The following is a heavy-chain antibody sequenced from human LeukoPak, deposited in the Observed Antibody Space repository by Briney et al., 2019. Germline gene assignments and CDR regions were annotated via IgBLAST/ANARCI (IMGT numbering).Heavy chain of an antibody. V-gene: IGHV5-51*01. Sequence: GESLKISCKGSGYSFTSYWIGWVRQLPGKGLERMGIIYPGDSDTRYSPSFQGQVTISADKSISTAYLQWSSLKASDTAMYYCARHQYYYDSSGHLIDYWGQGTLVTVSS. CDR1: GYSFTSYW. CDR2: IYPGDSDT. CDR3: ARHQYYYDSSGHLIDY. J-gene: IGHJ4*02. D-gene: IGHD3-22*01.